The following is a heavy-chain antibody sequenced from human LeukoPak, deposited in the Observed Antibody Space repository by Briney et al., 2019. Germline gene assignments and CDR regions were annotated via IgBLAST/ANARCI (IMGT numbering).Heavy chain of an antibody. CDR3: APDTMVRGVIETFDY. Sequence: GGSLRLSCAASGFTFSSYAMSWVRQAPGKGLEWVSAISGSGGSTYYADSVKGRFTISRDNSKNTLYLQMNSLRAEDTAVYYCAPDTMVRGVIETFDYWGHGTLVTVSS. D-gene: IGHD3-10*01. CDR1: GFTFSSYA. J-gene: IGHJ4*01. V-gene: IGHV3-23*01. CDR2: ISGSGGST.